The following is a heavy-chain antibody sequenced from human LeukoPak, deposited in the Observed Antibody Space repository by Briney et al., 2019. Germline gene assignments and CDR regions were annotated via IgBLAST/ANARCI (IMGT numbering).Heavy chain of an antibody. CDR3: ARVAVTMVRVVGRGEYYFDY. Sequence: GGSLRLSCAASGFTFSSYTMNWVRQAPGKGLEWVSSISTSSIYIYYADSVKGRFTISRDNAKNSLYLQMNSLRAEDTAVYYCARVAVTMVRVVGRGEYYFDYWGQGTLVTVSS. CDR2: ISTSSIYI. V-gene: IGHV3-21*01. D-gene: IGHD3-10*01. CDR1: GFTFSSYT. J-gene: IGHJ4*02.